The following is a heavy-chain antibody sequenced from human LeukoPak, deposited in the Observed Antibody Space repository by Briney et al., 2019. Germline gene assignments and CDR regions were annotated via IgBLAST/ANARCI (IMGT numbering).Heavy chain of an antibody. D-gene: IGHD3-10*01. CDR1: GGSFSGYY. J-gene: IGHJ4*02. CDR3: ARGPPRNYYGSGSPKDY. V-gene: IGHV4-34*01. CDR2: INHSGST. Sequence: SETLSLTCAVYGGSFSGYYWGWIRQPPGKGLEWIGEINHSGSTNYNPSLKSRVTISVDTSKNQFSLKLSSVTAADTAVYYCARGPPRNYYGSGSPKDYWGQGTLVTVSS.